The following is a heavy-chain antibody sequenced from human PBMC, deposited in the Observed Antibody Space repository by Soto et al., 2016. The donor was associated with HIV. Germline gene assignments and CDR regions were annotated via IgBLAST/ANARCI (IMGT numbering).Heavy chain of an antibody. V-gene: IGHV4-59*01. D-gene: IGHD3-22*01. Sequence: VQLQESGPGLVKPSETLSLICTVSGGPISSYYWSWIRQPPGKGLEWIGYIYYNGNTNYNPSLKSRITMSVDTSKNQFSLRLSSVTAADTAVYYCARVLDYYDSLGPRNDAFDVWGRGTMVTVSS. J-gene: IGHJ3*01. CDR2: IYYNGNT. CDR3: ARVLDYYDSLGPRNDAFDV. CDR1: GGPISSYY.